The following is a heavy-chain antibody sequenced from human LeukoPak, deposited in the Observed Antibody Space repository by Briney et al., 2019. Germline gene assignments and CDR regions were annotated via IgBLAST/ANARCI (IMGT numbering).Heavy chain of an antibody. CDR3: ARRRGIAVAGGRFDY. V-gene: IGHV4-59*08. D-gene: IGHD6-19*01. CDR1: GGSISSYY. CDR2: IYYSGST. Sequence: PSETLSLTCIVSGGSISSYYWSWIRQPPGKGLEWSGYIYYSGSTNYNPSLKSRVTISMDTSKNQFSLKLTSVTAADTAVYYCARRRGIAVAGGRFDYWGQGALVTVSS. J-gene: IGHJ4*02.